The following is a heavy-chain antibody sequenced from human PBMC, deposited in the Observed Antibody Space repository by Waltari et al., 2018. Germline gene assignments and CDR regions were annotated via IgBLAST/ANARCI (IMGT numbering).Heavy chain of an antibody. CDR3: AKGDLGSPFDY. J-gene: IGHJ4*02. D-gene: IGHD3-10*01. CDR2: IRYDGSNK. Sequence: QVQLVESGGGVVQPGGSLSLSCAASGFTFSSSGMHWVRQAPGKGLEWVAFIRYDGSNKYYADSVKGRFTISRDNSKNTLYLQMNSLRAEDTAVYYCAKGDLGSPFDYWGQGTLVTVSS. V-gene: IGHV3-30*02. CDR1: GFTFSSSG.